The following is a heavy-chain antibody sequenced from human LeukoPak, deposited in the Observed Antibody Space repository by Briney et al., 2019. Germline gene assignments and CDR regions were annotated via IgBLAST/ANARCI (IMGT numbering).Heavy chain of an antibody. Sequence: PGGSLRLSCAASGFTFSDYYMSWIRQAPGKGLEWVSYISSSRTYTNYADFVKGRFTISRDNAKNSLYLQMNSLRAEDTAVYYCARLTYDSSGYFDYWGQGTLVTVSS. CDR2: ISSSRTYT. J-gene: IGHJ4*02. CDR3: ARLTYDSSGYFDY. CDR1: GFTFSDYY. V-gene: IGHV3-11*03. D-gene: IGHD3-22*01.